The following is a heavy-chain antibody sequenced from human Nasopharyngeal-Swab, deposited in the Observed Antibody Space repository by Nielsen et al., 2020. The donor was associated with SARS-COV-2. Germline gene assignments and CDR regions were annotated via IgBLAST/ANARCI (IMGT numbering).Heavy chain of an antibody. V-gene: IGHV4-34*01. J-gene: IGHJ6*03. D-gene: IGHD2-15*01. Sequence: WIRQPPGKGLEWVGEINYSGSTNYNPYFKSGVIISVDTSKNRISLKLSSVMAADTAVYYCSRARTSSGGSCYQHAFCYYYYIDVWGQGTTVTVSS. CDR3: SRARTSSGGSCYQHAFCYYYYIDV. CDR2: INYSGST.